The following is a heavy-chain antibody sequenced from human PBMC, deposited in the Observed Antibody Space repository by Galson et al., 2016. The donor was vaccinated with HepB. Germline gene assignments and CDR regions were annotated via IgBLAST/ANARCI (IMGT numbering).Heavy chain of an antibody. CDR3: ARPRDNYGHAFEI. V-gene: IGHV3-21*01. D-gene: IGHD3-10*01. CDR1: GFTFSSYN. CDR2: ISRGSAYI. Sequence: SLRLSCAASGFTFSSYNLNWVRQAPGKGLEWVSSISRGSAYIYYADSVKGRFTISRDNAKNSLYLQMHSLRAEDTAVYYCARPRDNYGHAFEIWGPGTLVTVSS. J-gene: IGHJ3*02.